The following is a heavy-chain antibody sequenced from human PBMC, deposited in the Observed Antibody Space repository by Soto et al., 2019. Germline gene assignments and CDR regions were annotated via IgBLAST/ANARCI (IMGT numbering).Heavy chain of an antibody. CDR3: AKAYMSTGWYYFDC. Sequence: GGSLRLSCAASGFTFSSYAMTWVRQAPGKGLEWVSAISGSGGSTDYADSVRGRFTISRDNSKNTLYLQMNSLRAEDTAMYYCAKAYMSTGWYYFDCWGQGTLVTVSS. V-gene: IGHV3-23*01. D-gene: IGHD6-19*01. CDR1: GFTFSSYA. CDR2: ISGSGGST. J-gene: IGHJ4*02.